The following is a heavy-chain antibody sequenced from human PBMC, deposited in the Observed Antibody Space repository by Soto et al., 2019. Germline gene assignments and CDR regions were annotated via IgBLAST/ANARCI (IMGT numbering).Heavy chain of an antibody. CDR1: GYSFTSYW. J-gene: IGHJ4*02. D-gene: IGHD2-2*02. CDR2: IYPGDSNT. CDR3: ARQGYCSNTACYTVDD. Sequence: PXESLKISWRGSGYSFTSYWLGWVRQMPGKGLEWMGIIYPGDSNTRYSPSFQGQVTISADKSISSAYLQWSSLKASDTAMYYCARQGYCSNTACYTVDDWGQGTLVTVSS. V-gene: IGHV5-51*01.